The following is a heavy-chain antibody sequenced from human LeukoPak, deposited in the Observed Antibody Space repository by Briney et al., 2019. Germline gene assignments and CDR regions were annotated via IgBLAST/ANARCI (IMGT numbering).Heavy chain of an antibody. CDR1: GYIFTNYG. CDR3: ARAGYSRFVDDLDY. CDR2: ISAYNGNT. D-gene: IGHD1-26*01. Sequence: GASVKVSCKTSGYIFTNYGINWVRQATGQGLEWMGWISAYNGNTKYTQKLQDRVTMTTDSSTSTAYMELKTLRSDDTAVYFCARAGYSRFVDDLDYWGQGTLVIVSS. V-gene: IGHV1-18*01. J-gene: IGHJ4*02.